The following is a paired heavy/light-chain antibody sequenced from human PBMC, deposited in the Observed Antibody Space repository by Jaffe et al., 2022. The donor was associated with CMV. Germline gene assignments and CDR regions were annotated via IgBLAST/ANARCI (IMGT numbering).Heavy chain of an antibody. V-gene: IGHV1-8*01. J-gene: IGHJ5*01. Sequence: QVQLVQSGAEVGKPGASVKVSCKASGYTFTSYYINWVRQAPGQGLEWMGWMNPNTGNTDFAQKFQGRVTMTRNTSMNTAYMELSSLRSEDTAVFYCARGTGYNSGWYVGDWFDLWGQGTLVTVSS. CDR3: ARGTGYNSGWYVGDWFDL. CDR1: GYTFTSYY. D-gene: IGHD6-19*01. CDR2: MNPNTGNT.
Light chain of an antibody. CDR3: QQRSGWPRVT. Sequence: EVVLTQSPATLSLSPGERATLFCRASQSISTFLAWYQQKPGQAPRLLIYDASYRATGIPVRFRGSGSGTDFTLTISSLEPEDFATYYCQQRSGWPRVTFGGGTKVEIK. J-gene: IGKJ4*01. CDR2: DAS. V-gene: IGKV3-11*01. CDR1: QSISTF.